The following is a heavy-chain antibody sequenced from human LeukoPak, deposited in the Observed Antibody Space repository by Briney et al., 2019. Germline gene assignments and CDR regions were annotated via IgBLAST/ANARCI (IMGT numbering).Heavy chain of an antibody. CDR2: INPNTGGT. CDR1: GYTFTGYY. V-gene: IGHV1-2*02. CDR3: ARDVGEYCSSVSCYASDY. Sequence: ASVKVSCKASGYTFTGYYIHWVRQAPGQGLEWMGWINPNTGGTTNAQKFQGRVTMTRDTSISTAYMELSRLRSDDTAVYYCARDVGEYCSSVSCYASDYWGQGTLVTVSS. D-gene: IGHD2-2*01. J-gene: IGHJ4*02.